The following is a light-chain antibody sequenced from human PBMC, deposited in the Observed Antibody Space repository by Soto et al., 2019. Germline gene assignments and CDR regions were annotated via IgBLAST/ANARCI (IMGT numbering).Light chain of an antibody. V-gene: IGKV3-11*01. CDR1: QSVSGC. CDR2: DAS. J-gene: IGKJ4*01. CDR3: QQRCNWPPVT. Sequence: EIVLTQSPATLSLSPGERATLSFSASQSVSGCLAWYQQKPGQAPRLLIFDASNRATGIPARFSGSGSGTDFTLTISSLEPEDFAIYYCQQRCNWPPVTFGGGTKVDIK.